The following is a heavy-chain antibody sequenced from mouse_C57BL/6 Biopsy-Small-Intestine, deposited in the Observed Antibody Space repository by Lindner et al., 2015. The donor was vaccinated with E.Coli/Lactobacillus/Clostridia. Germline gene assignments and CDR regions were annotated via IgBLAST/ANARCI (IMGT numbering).Heavy chain of an antibody. Sequence: VQLQESGAELVKPGASVKISCKASGYAFSSYWMNWVKQRPGKGLEWIGQIYPGDGDTNYNGKFKGKATLTADKSSSTAYMQLSSLTSEDSAVYFCARKGAWDYGSRYYFDYWGQGTTLTVSS. V-gene: IGHV1-80*01. J-gene: IGHJ2*01. CDR1: GYAFSSYW. D-gene: IGHD1-1*01. CDR2: IYPGDGDT. CDR3: ARKGAWDYGSRYYFDY.